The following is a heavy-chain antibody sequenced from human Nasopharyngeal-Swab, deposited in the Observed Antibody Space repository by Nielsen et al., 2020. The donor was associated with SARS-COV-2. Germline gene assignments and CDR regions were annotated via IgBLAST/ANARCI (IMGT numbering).Heavy chain of an antibody. V-gene: IGHV3-9*01. J-gene: IGHJ6*02. CDR2: ISWNSGSI. Sequence: GGSLGLSCAASGFTFDDYAMHWVRQAPGKGLEWVSGISWNSGSIGYADSVKGRFTISRDNSKNTVNLQMNSLRVEDTAIYYCAKDRDSGDDSDDYYHYYGMDVWGQGTTVTVFS. CDR3: AKDRDSGDDSDDYYHYYGMDV. CDR1: GFTFDDYA. D-gene: IGHD5-12*01.